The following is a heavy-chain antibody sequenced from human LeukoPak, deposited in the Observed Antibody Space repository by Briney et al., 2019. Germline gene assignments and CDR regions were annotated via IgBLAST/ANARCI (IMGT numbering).Heavy chain of an antibody. CDR2: IRYDGSNK. J-gene: IGHJ6*03. V-gene: IGHV3-30*02. CDR1: GFTFSSYG. D-gene: IGHD2-2*01. CDR3: AKVHGVVPAAIQSNYYYYMDV. Sequence: GGSLRLSCAASGFTFSSYGMHWVRQAPGKGLEWVAFIRYDGSNKYYADSVKGRFTISRDNSKNTLYLQMNSLRAEDTAVYYCAKVHGVVPAAIQSNYYYYMDVWGKGTTVTISS.